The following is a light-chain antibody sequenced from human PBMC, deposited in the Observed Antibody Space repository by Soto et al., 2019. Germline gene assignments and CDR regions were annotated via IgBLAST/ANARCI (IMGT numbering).Light chain of an antibody. Sequence: EIVMTQAPATLSASPGERATLSCRASQRVSSDLAWYQQKPGQAPRLLIYGASTRDNGIPARFSGSGSVTDFTLTISSLQSEDFAVSYCQLYNNWPPISFGEGTRLEIK. CDR2: GAS. CDR3: QLYNNWPPIS. J-gene: IGKJ5*01. V-gene: IGKV3-15*01. CDR1: QRVSSD.